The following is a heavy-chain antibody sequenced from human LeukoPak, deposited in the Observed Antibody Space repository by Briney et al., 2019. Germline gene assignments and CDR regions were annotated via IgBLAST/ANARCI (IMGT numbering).Heavy chain of an antibody. D-gene: IGHD4-17*01. J-gene: IGHJ4*02. CDR1: GFTFSSYA. Sequence: GGSLRLSCAASGFTFSSYAMSWVRQAPGKGLEWVSAISGSGGSTYYADSVKGRFTISRDNSKNTLYLQMNSLRIEDTAIYYCLTEDTPTVFDYWGQGALVTVSS. V-gene: IGHV3-23*01. CDR2: ISGSGGST. CDR3: LTEDTPTVFDY.